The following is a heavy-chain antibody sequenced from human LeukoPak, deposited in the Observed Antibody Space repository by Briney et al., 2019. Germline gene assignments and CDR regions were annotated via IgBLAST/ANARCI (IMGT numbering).Heavy chain of an antibody. D-gene: IGHD2-2*01. CDR3: ARGYCSSTSCYYPNYYYGMDV. Sequence: GGSLRLSCAASGFTFSDYYMSWIRRAPGKGLEWVSYISSSSSYTNYADSVKGRFTISRDNAKNSLYLQMNSLRAEDTAVYYCARGYCSSTSCYYPNYYYGMDVWGQGTTVTVSS. CDR2: ISSSSSYT. V-gene: IGHV3-11*06. J-gene: IGHJ6*02. CDR1: GFTFSDYY.